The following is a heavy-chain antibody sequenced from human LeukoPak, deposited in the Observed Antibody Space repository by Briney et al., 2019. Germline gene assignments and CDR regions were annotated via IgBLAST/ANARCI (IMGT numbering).Heavy chain of an antibody. V-gene: IGHV3-30*04. D-gene: IGHD3-3*01. CDR3: ARDSGAWSGYYNVVLFDY. Sequence: PGGSLRLSCAASGFTFSSYAMHWVRQAPGKGLEWVAVISYDGSNKYYADSVKGRFTISRDNAKNSLYLQMNSLRAEDTAVYYCARDSGAWSGYYNVVLFDYWGQGTLVTVSS. CDR1: GFTFSSYA. CDR2: ISYDGSNK. J-gene: IGHJ4*02.